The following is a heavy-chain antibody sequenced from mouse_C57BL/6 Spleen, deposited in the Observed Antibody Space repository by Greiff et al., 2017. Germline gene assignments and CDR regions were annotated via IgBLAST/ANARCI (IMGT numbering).Heavy chain of an antibody. D-gene: IGHD2-5*01. CDR3: AGAYYSNQYYFDY. J-gene: IGHJ2*01. CDR2: IYPYNGVS. CDR1: GYSFTGYY. V-gene: IGHV1-31*01. Sequence: EVQLQESGPELVKPGASVKISCKASGYSFTGYYMHWVKQSHGNILAWIGYIYPYNGVSSYNQKFKGKATLTVDKSSSTAYMELRSLTSEDSAVYYCAGAYYSNQYYFDYWGQGTTLTVSS.